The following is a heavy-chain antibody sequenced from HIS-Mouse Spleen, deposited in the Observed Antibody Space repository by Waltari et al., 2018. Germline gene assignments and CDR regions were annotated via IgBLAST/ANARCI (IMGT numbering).Heavy chain of an antibody. CDR1: GGSISSSSYY. V-gene: IGHV4-39*07. D-gene: IGHD6-13*01. CDR2: IYSSGRT. CDR3: AREIPYSSSWYDWYFDL. Sequence: QLQLQESGPGLVKPSETLSLTCTVSGGSISSSSYYWGWIRQPPGKGLEWIGSIYSSGRTYYSPSLKSRVTISVDTSKIQFSLKLSSVTAADTAVYYCAREIPYSSSWYDWYFDLWGRGTLVTVSS. J-gene: IGHJ2*01.